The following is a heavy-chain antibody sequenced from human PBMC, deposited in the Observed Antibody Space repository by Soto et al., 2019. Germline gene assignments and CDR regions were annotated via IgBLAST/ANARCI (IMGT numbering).Heavy chain of an antibody. Sequence: GASVKVSCKASGYTFTGYYMHWVRQAPGQGLEWMGWINPNSGGTNYAQKFQGRVTMTRNTSISTAYMELSSLRSEDAAVYYCARGSTMVRGVITDYYYYMDVWGKGTTVTVSS. J-gene: IGHJ6*03. CDR2: INPNSGGT. V-gene: IGHV1-2*02. CDR3: ARGSTMVRGVITDYYYYMDV. D-gene: IGHD3-10*01. CDR1: GYTFTGYY.